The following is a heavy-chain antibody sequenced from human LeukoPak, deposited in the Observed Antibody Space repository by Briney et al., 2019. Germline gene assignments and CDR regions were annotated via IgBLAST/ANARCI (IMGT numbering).Heavy chain of an antibody. CDR3: ARTSNYYGSGSYHNYGMDV. CDR1: KFTFSNYA. Sequence: GGSLRLSCAASKFTFSNYAMHWVRQAPGKGLEYVSAMSSNGGSTYYANSVKGRFTISRDNSKNTLYLQMGSLRAEDMAVYYCARTSNYYGSGSYHNYGMDVWGQGPRSPSP. V-gene: IGHV3-64*01. D-gene: IGHD3-10*01. J-gene: IGHJ6*02. CDR2: MSSNGGST.